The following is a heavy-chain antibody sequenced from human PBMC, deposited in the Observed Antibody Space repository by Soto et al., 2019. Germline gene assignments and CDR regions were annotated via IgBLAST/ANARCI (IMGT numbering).Heavy chain of an antibody. Sequence: PSETLSLTCTVSGVSISSYYWSWIRQPPGKGLEWIGYIYYSGSTNYNPSLKSRVTISVDTSKNQFSLKLSSVTAADTAVYYCARDSGVAATPTNFDYWGQGTLVTVSS. V-gene: IGHV4-59*01. CDR1: GVSISSYY. CDR2: IYYSGST. J-gene: IGHJ4*02. D-gene: IGHD2-15*01. CDR3: ARDSGVAATPTNFDY.